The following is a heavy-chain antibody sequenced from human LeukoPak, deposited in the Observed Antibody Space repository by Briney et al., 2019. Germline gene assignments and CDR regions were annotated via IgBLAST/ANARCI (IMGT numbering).Heavy chain of an antibody. D-gene: IGHD3-22*01. CDR3: ARAVDSSGYWSAFDI. Sequence: GGSLRLSCAASGFTFDNYGMSWVRQAPGKGLEWVSGINWNGGSTGYADSVKGRFTISRDNAKNSLYLQMNSLRAEDTALYYCARAVDSSGYWSAFDIWGQGTMVTVSS. J-gene: IGHJ3*02. CDR2: INWNGGST. CDR1: GFTFDNYG. V-gene: IGHV3-20*04.